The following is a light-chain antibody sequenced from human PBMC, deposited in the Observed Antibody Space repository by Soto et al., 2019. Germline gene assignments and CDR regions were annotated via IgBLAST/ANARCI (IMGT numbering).Light chain of an antibody. CDR2: GAS. CDR1: QSINNRY. V-gene: IGKV3-20*01. J-gene: IGKJ3*01. Sequence: EIVLTQSPGTLSLSPGERATLSCRASQSINNRYLAWYQQTPGQAPRLLIYGASSRATGIPDRFIGSGSGNGFTRTTSRAEPEDFAVYYCQQFGSSPGFTFGPGTKVDIK. CDR3: QQFGSSPGFT.